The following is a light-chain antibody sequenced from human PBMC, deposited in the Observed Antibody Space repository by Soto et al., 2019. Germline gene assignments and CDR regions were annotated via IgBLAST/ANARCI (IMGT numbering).Light chain of an antibody. CDR2: GAS. J-gene: IGKJ1*01. CDR1: QSVNNNY. Sequence: EIVLTQSPGTLSLSPGERATLSCRASQSVNNNYLAWYQQKPGQAPRLLIYGASNRATGIPDRFSGGGSGTDFTLTISRLEPEDFAVYYCQQYGSSPQTFGQGTKVEIK. V-gene: IGKV3-20*01. CDR3: QQYGSSPQT.